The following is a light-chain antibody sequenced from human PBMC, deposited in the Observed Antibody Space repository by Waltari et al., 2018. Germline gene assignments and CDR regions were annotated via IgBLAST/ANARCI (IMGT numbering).Light chain of an antibody. Sequence: DIQMTQSPSSLSASVGDRVTITCQASRDINNYLNWYQQKPGKAPKLLIYAASSLQSGVPSRFSGSGSGTDFTLTISSLQPEDFATYYCQQANSFPLTFGGGTKVEIK. CDR3: QQANSFPLT. V-gene: IGKV1-12*01. J-gene: IGKJ4*01. CDR2: AAS. CDR1: RDINNY.